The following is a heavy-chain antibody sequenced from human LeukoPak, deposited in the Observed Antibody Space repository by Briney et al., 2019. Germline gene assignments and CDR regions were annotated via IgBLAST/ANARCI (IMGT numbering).Heavy chain of an antibody. Sequence: TSETLSLTCTVSGGSISSSSYYWGWIRQPPGKGLEWIGEINHSGSTNYNPSLKSRVTISVDTSKNQFSLKLSSVTAADTAVYYCARKDYGDFDYWGQGTLVTVSS. CDR3: ARKDYGDFDY. CDR1: GGSISSSSYY. CDR2: INHSGST. J-gene: IGHJ4*02. V-gene: IGHV4-39*07. D-gene: IGHD4-17*01.